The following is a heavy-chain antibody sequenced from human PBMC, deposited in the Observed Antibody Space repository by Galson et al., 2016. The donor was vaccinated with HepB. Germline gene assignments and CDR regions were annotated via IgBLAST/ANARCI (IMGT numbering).Heavy chain of an antibody. CDR2: ISSSSSTI. CDR1: EFTFSSHS. CDR3: ARNLAYCTGGVCYTALFDY. J-gene: IGHJ4*02. V-gene: IGHV3-48*02. Sequence: SLRLSCAASEFTFSSHSMNWVRQAPGKGLEWVSYISSSSSTIYYADSVKGRFTISRDNAKNSLHLQMNSLSDEDTAVYYCARNLAYCTGGVCYTALFDYWGQGTLVTVSS. D-gene: IGHD2-8*02.